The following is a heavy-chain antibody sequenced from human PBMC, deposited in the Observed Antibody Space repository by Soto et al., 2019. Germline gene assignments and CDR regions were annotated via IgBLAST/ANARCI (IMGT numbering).Heavy chain of an antibody. CDR3: ARFDGNYYDSSGYYYYYYGMDV. V-gene: IGHV3-11*01. CDR1: GFTFSDYY. J-gene: IGHJ6*02. D-gene: IGHD3-22*01. Sequence: PGGSLRLSCAASGFTFSDYYMSWIRQAPGKGLEWVSYISSSGSTIYYADSVKGRFTISRDNAKNSLYLQMNSLRAEDTAVYYCARFDGNYYDSSGYYYYYYGMDVWGQGATVTVSS. CDR2: ISSSGSTI.